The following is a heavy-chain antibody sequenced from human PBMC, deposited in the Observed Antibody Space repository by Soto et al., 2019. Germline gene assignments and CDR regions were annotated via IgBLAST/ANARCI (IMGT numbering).Heavy chain of an antibody. CDR2: IYHAGSV. J-gene: IGHJ6*02. CDR3: ARTFDYYGMDV. CDR1: GYSIASGYY. V-gene: IGHV4-38-2*01. Sequence: SETLSLTCAVSGYSIASGYYWAWIRQSPGKGLEWIGSIYHAGSVYYNPSLNSRVAVSLDTSKNHFPLKLTSVTAADTAVYYCARTFDYYGMDVWGQGTTVTVSS.